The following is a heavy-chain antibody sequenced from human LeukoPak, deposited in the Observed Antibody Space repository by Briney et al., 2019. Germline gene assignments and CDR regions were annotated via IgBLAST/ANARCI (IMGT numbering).Heavy chain of an antibody. J-gene: IGHJ4*02. CDR2: INHSGST. CDR3: ARSFIVVVPAAMGY. Sequence: PSETLSLTRAVYGGSFSGYYWSWIRQPPGEGLEWIGEINHSGSTNYNPSLKSRVTISVDTSKNQFSLKLSSVTAADTAVYYCARSFIVVVPAAMGYWGQGTLVTVSS. D-gene: IGHD2-2*01. V-gene: IGHV4-34*01. CDR1: GGSFSGYY.